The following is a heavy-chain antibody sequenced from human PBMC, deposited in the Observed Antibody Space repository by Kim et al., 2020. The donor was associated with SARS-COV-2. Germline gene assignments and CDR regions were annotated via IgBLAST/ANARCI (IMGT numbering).Heavy chain of an antibody. Sequence: GGSLRLSCSASGFTFSSYAMHWVRQAPGKGLEYVSAISSNGGSTYYADSVKGRFTISRDNSKNTLYLQMSSLRAEDTAVYYCVKDFGGTTCSGGSCDYWGQGTLVTVSS. CDR2: ISSNGGST. V-gene: IGHV3-64D*09. CDR1: GFTFSSYA. J-gene: IGHJ4*02. CDR3: VKDFGGTTCSGGSCDY. D-gene: IGHD2-15*01.